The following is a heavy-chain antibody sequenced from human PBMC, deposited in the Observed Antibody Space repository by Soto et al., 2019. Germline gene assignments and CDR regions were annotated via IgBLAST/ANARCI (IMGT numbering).Heavy chain of an antibody. CDR3: TGGGTGDYNYYYGMDV. CDR1: GFTFSDSA. CDR2: IRSKANSYAT. D-gene: IGHD3-16*01. Sequence: EVQLVESGGGLVQPGGSLKLSCAASGFTFSDSAMHWVRQASGKGLEWVGRIRSKANSYATAYAASVKGRFTISRDDSKNTAYLQMNSLKTEDTAVYYCTGGGTGDYNYYYGMDVWGQGTTVTVSS. J-gene: IGHJ6*02. V-gene: IGHV3-73*02.